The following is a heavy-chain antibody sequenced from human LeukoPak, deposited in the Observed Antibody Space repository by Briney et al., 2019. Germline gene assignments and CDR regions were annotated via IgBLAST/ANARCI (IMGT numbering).Heavy chain of an antibody. CDR1: GFTFSSYA. Sequence: GGSLRLSCAASGFTFSSYAMHRVRQAPGKGLEWVAVISYDGSNKYYADSVKGRFTISRDNSKNTLYLQMNSLRAEDTAVYYCARVWYYYDSSGPLGVWGQGTLVTVSS. CDR3: ARVWYYYDSSGPLGV. V-gene: IGHV3-30-3*01. D-gene: IGHD3-22*01. J-gene: IGHJ4*02. CDR2: ISYDGSNK.